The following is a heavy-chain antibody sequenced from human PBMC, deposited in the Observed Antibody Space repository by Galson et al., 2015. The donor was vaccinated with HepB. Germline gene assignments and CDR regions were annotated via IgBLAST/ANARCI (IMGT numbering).Heavy chain of an antibody. J-gene: IGHJ3*02. CDR2: IHHSGST. Sequence: TLSLTCVVSGGSISSGGYSWSWIRQPPGKGLAWIGYIHHSGSTYYNTSLKSRVTISVDRSKNQFSLNLSSVTAADTAVYYCAREMADAFDIWGQGTMVTVSS. CDR3: AREMADAFDI. V-gene: IGHV4-30-2*01. D-gene: IGHD5-24*01. CDR1: GGSISSGGYS.